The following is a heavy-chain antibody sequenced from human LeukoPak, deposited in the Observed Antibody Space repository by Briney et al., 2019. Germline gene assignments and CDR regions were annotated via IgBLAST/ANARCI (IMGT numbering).Heavy chain of an antibody. D-gene: IGHD1-1*01. CDR3: ARDNSEYNWNDVGYYYYYMDV. Sequence: GGSLRLSCAASGFTFSSYWMSWVRQAPGKGLEWVANIKQDGSEKYYVDSVKGRFTISRDNAKNSLYLQMNSLRAEDTAVYYCARDNSEYNWNDVGYYYYYMDVWGKGTTVTVSS. J-gene: IGHJ6*03. CDR2: IKQDGSEK. CDR1: GFTFSSYW. V-gene: IGHV3-7*01.